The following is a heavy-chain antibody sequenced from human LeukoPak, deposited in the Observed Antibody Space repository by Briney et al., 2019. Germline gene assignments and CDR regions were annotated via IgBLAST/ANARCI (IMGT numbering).Heavy chain of an antibody. CDR1: GFTFSGYA. V-gene: IGHV3-23*01. Sequence: GGSLRLSCAASGFTFSGYAMSWVRQAPGKGLEWVSTISGGGVSTYYADSVKGRFTSSRDNSKNTLYLQMNNLRAEDTAVYYCAKESRYYYGSGSFSSQFDYWGQGNLVTVSS. J-gene: IGHJ4*02. CDR2: ISGGGVST. CDR3: AKESRYYYGSGSFSSQFDY. D-gene: IGHD3-10*01.